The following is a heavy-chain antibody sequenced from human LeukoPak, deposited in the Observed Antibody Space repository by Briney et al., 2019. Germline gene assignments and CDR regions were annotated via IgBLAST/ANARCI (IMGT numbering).Heavy chain of an antibody. CDR3: ARESHSSGYRYFDY. CDR1: GYTFTGYY. J-gene: IGHJ4*02. D-gene: IGHD3-22*01. V-gene: IGHV1-18*04. Sequence: ASVKVSCKASGYTFTGYYMHWVRQAPGQGLEWMGWISAYNGNTNYAQKLQGRVTMTTDTSTSTAYMELRSLGSDDTAVYYCARESHSSGYRYFDYWGQGTLVTVSS. CDR2: ISAYNGNT.